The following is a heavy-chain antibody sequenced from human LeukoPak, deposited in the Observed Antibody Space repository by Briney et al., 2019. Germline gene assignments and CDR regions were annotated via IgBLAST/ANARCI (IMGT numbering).Heavy chain of an antibody. Sequence: ASVKVSCKASGYTLTGYYLHWVRQAPGQGLEWMGWISPNSGETNSAQKFQGRVTMIRDKSISTAYMELSRLTSDDTAVYYCARAPGAGTYLDYWGQGTLVTVSS. V-gene: IGHV1-2*02. CDR2: ISPNSGET. D-gene: IGHD1-26*01. J-gene: IGHJ4*02. CDR1: GYTLTGYY. CDR3: ARAPGAGTYLDY.